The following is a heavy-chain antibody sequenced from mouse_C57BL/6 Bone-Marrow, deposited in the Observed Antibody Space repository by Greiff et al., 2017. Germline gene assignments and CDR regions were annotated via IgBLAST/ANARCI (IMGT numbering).Heavy chain of an antibody. Sequence: VKLQESGAELVRPGTSVKMSCKASGYTFTNYWIGWAKQRPGHGLEWIGDIYPGGGYTNYNEKFKGKATLTADKSSSTAYMQFSSLTSEDSAIYYCAIYDYPHYYAMDYWGQGTSVTVSS. CDR1: GYTFTNYW. CDR3: AIYDYPHYYAMDY. CDR2: IYPGGGYT. D-gene: IGHD2-4*01. J-gene: IGHJ4*01. V-gene: IGHV1-63*01.